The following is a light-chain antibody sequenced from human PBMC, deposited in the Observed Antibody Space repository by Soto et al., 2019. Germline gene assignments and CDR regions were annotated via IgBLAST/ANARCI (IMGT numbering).Light chain of an antibody. CDR2: GAS. CDR3: QSYGRTVFT. J-gene: IGKJ3*01. Sequence: EIVLTQSPGTLSLSPGEGATLSCRASQTISNTYLAWYQQKPGQAPRLLIYGASSRATGIPDRFSGSGSGTDSTLTISGLEPEDFAVYYCQSYGRTVFTFGPGTKVDIK. CDR1: QTISNTY. V-gene: IGKV3-20*01.